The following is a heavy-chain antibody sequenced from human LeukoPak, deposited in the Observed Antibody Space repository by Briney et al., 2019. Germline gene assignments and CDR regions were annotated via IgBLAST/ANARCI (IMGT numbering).Heavy chain of an antibody. CDR3: ARAYSSSNFDY. Sequence: GGSLRLSCAASGFTFSSYEMNWVRQAPGKGLEWVSYISSSGSTINYADSVKGRFTISRDNAKNSLYLQMNSLRAEDTAVYYCARAYSSSNFDYWGQGTLVTVSS. CDR2: ISSSGSTI. V-gene: IGHV3-48*03. J-gene: IGHJ4*02. D-gene: IGHD6-6*01. CDR1: GFTFSSYE.